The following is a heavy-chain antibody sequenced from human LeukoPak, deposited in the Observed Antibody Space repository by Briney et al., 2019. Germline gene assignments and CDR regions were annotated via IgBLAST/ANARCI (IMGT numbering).Heavy chain of an antibody. CDR1: GYSISRGYS. Sequence: SETLSLTRAVSGYSISRGYSWGWIRQPPGKGLEWIGNMYHSESTHYNPSLKSRVTISADTSKNQFSLKLSSVTAADTAVYYCARFDHVWETHGMDAFDLWGQGTMVTVSS. CDR3: ARFDHVWETHGMDAFDL. D-gene: IGHD3-16*01. CDR2: MYHSEST. V-gene: IGHV4-38-2*01. J-gene: IGHJ3*01.